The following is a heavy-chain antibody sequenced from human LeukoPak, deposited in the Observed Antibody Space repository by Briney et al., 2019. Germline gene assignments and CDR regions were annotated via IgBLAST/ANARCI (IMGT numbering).Heavy chain of an antibody. CDR1: GFTFSTYT. CDR3: GAAYSGSSPFDY. V-gene: IGHV3-21*01. D-gene: IGHD1-26*01. J-gene: IGHJ4*02. CDR2: ISSSSTYI. Sequence: GGSLRLSCAASGFTFSTYTMNWVRQAPGKGLEWVSSISSSSTYIYYADSVKGRFTISRDNAKNSLFLQMNSLRAEDTAVYYCGAAYSGSSPFDYWGQGTLVTVSS.